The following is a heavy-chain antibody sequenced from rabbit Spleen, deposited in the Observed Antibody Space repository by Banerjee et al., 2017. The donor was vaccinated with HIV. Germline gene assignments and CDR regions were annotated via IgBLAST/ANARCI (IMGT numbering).Heavy chain of an antibody. CDR1: GFSFSSSDY. Sequence: EQLEESGGGLVKPEGSLTLTCKASGFSFSSSDYICWVRQAPGKGLEVIACIYSSSGSTWYASWAKGRFTISKTSSTTVTLQMTSLTAADTATYFCARGSATMTMVITGYYLKLWGQGTLVT. CDR2: IYSSSGST. CDR3: ARGSATMTMVITGYYLKL. J-gene: IGHJ4*01. V-gene: IGHV1S45*01. D-gene: IGHD2-1*01.